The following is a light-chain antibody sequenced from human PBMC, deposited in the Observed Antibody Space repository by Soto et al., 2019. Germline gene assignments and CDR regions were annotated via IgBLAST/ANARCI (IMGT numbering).Light chain of an antibody. V-gene: IGKV3-20*01. CDR1: QSVSSSY. Sequence: EIVLTQSPGTLSLSPGERATLSCRASQSVSSSYLAWYQQKPGQAPRLLIYGASSRATGIPDRFSGSGSGTDFTLTISSLQPDDFATYVCQQYVKYPVTFGQGTKVEIK. CDR2: GAS. J-gene: IGKJ1*01. CDR3: QQYVKYPVT.